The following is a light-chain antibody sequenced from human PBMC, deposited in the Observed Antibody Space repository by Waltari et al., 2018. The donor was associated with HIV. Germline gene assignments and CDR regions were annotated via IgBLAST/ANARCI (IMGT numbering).Light chain of an antibody. CDR1: SSNIGNNY. J-gene: IGLJ2*01. V-gene: IGLV1-51*01. Sequence: QSVLTQPPSVSAAPGQKVTISCSGSSSNIGNNYVSWYQQLPGTAPRLLIYDTNKRPSESPDRFSGSKSGASATLDITGLQTGDEADYYCGKWESSLGAAVFGGGTKLAVL. CDR2: DTN. CDR3: GKWESSLGAAV.